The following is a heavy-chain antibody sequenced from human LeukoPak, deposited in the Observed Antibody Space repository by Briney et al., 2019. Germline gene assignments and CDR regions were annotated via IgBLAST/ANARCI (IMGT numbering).Heavy chain of an antibody. CDR3: ARGITGTTEFDP. D-gene: IGHD1-7*01. J-gene: IGHJ5*02. V-gene: IGHV3-30-3*01. CDR2: ISYDESNK. Sequence: GRSLRLSCAASGFTFSSYAMHWVRQAPGKGLEWVAVISYDESNKYYADSVKGRFTISRDNSKNTLYLQMNSLRAEDTAVYYCARGITGTTEFDPWGQGTLVTVSS. CDR1: GFTFSSYA.